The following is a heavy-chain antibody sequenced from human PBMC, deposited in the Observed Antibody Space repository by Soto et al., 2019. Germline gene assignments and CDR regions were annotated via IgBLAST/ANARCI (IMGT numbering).Heavy chain of an antibody. Sequence: AGGSLRLSCAASGFTFSSYAMHWVRQAPGKGLEWGAVISYDGSNKYYADSVKGQFTISRDNSKNTLYLQMNSLRAEDTAVYYCARDYGDYLYYFDYWGQGTLVTVSS. CDR3: ARDYGDYLYYFDY. J-gene: IGHJ4*02. CDR1: GFTFSSYA. V-gene: IGHV3-30-3*01. D-gene: IGHD4-17*01. CDR2: ISYDGSNK.